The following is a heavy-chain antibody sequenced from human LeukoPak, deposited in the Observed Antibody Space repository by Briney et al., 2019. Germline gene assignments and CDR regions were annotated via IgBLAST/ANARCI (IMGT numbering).Heavy chain of an antibody. CDR1: GFTFSARE. CDR3: ARGNHNFGNLALFDY. CDR2: IYSGGST. Sequence: GGSLRLSCAASGFTFSAREMNWVRQAPGKGLEWVSVIYSGGSTYYADSVKGRFTISRDNSKNTLYLQMNSLRAEDTAVYYCARGNHNFGNLALFDYWGQGTLVTVSS. J-gene: IGHJ4*02. V-gene: IGHV3-53*01. D-gene: IGHD1-14*01.